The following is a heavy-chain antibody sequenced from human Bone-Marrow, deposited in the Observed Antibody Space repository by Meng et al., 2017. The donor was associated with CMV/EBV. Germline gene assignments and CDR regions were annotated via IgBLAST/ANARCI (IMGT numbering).Heavy chain of an antibody. V-gene: IGHV1-18*01. Sequence: ASVKVSCKASGYTFTTYGVTWVRQAPGQGLEWMGWISPYNRKTNYTQRLQGRVTMTADTSSRTAYMELRSLRSDDTAVYFCARGPSVAAAVTDYWGQGTLVTSPQ. D-gene: IGHD6-13*01. CDR1: GYTFTTYG. J-gene: IGHJ4*02. CDR3: ARGPSVAAAVTDY. CDR2: ISPYNRKT.